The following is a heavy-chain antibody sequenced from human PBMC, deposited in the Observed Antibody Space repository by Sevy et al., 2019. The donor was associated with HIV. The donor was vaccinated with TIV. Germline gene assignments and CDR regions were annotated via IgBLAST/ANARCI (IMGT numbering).Heavy chain of an antibody. CDR2: IYDTVNT. V-gene: IGHV4-39*01. D-gene: IGHD6-19*01. J-gene: IGHJ5*02. Sequence: SETLSLTCSVSGGSISSTSYYWVWIRQPPGKGLEWIGTIYDTVNTYYNPSVKSRVTISVDTSKNRFSLKLRFVTAADTDVYFCDRQSWYTSGWFWFDHWGQGTLVTVSS. CDR3: DRQSWYTSGWFWFDH. CDR1: GGSISSTSYY.